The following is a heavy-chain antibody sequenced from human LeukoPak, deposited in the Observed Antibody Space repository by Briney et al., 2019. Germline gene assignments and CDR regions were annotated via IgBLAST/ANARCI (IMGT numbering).Heavy chain of an antibody. V-gene: IGHV3-74*01. CDR3: AKGGIGGGYYYYYMDV. CDR2: INSDGSST. J-gene: IGHJ6*03. CDR1: GFTFSSYW. D-gene: IGHD3-16*01. Sequence: GGSLRLSCAASGFTFSSYWMHWVRQAPGKGLVWVSRINSDGSSTSYADSVKGRFTISRDNAKNTLYLQMNSLRAEDTAVYYCAKGGIGGGYYYYYMDVWGKGTTVTVSS.